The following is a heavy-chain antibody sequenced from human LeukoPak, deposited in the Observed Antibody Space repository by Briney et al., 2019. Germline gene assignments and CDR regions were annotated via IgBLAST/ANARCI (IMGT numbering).Heavy chain of an antibody. J-gene: IGHJ6*04. CDR2: IWYDGSNK. CDR3: AREESIVGGMDV. V-gene: IGHV3-33*01. Sequence: GGSLRLSCAASGFTFSSYGMHWVRQAPGKGLEWVAVIWYDGSNKYYADSVKGRFTISRDNSKNTLYLQMNSLRAEDTAVYYCAREESIVGGMDVWGEGTTVTVSS. D-gene: IGHD2-15*01. CDR1: GFTFSSYG.